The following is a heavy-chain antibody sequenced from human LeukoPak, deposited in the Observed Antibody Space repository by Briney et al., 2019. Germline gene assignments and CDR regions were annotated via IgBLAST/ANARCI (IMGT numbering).Heavy chain of an antibody. D-gene: IGHD3-10*01. V-gene: IGHV4-59*01. CDR3: ARDDYRGVTNFDP. CDR1: GGSISPYF. CDR2: ISYTGST. Sequence: MPSETLSLTCTVSGGSISPYFWSWIRQPPGKGLEWIGYISYTGSTNYNPSLKSRVTISVGTSKNQFSLQLTSVTAADTAVYYCARDDYRGVTNFDPWGQGTLVTVSS. J-gene: IGHJ5*02.